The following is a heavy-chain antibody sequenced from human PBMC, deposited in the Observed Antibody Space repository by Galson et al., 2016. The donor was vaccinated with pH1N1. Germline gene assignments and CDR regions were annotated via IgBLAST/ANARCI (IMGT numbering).Heavy chain of an antibody. Sequence: SVKVSCKASGGTFSSHAVSWVRQAPGEGLEWMGWINVGNGNTKYSQKFQDRVTITRDTSATTAYMELSSLRFEDTAVYYCARRVGRSFDYWGQGTLVTVSS. D-gene: IGHD3-16*01. CDR1: GGTFSSHA. V-gene: IGHV1-3*01. CDR3: ARRVGRSFDY. J-gene: IGHJ4*02. CDR2: INVGNGNT.